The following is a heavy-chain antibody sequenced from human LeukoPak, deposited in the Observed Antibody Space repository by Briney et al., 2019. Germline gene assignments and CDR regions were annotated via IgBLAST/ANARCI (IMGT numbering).Heavy chain of an antibody. J-gene: IGHJ4*02. CDR1: GGSISSYY. D-gene: IGHD5-18*01. CDR2: IYYSGST. V-gene: IGHV4-59*01. CDR3: ARARYSYGPWYFDY. Sequence: SETLSLTCTVSGGSISSYYWSWIRQPPGKGLEWIGYIYYSGSTSYNPSLKSRVTISVDTSKNQFSLKLSSVTAADTAVYYCARARYSYGPWYFDYWGQGTLVTVSS.